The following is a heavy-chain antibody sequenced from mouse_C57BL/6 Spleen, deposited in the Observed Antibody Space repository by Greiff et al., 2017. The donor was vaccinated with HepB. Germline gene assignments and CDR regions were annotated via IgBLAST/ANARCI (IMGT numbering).Heavy chain of an antibody. CDR1: GFTFSSYA. CDR3: ARGDSSGRAWFAY. CDR2: ISDGGSYT. D-gene: IGHD3-2*02. J-gene: IGHJ3*01. Sequence: EVQLVESGGGLVKPGGSLKLSCAASGFTFSSYAMSWVRQTPEKRLEWVATISDGGSYTYYPDNVKGRFTISRDNAKNNLYLQMSHLKSEDTAMYYCARGDSSGRAWFAYWGQVTLVTVSA. V-gene: IGHV5-4*01.